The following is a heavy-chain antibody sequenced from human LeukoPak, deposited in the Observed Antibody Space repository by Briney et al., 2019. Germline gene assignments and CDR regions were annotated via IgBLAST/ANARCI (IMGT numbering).Heavy chain of an antibody. CDR1: GGSISSYY. CDR2: IYYSGST. CDR3: ARAPLTTGAFDY. Sequence: SETLSLTCTVSGGSISSYYWSWIRQPPGKGLEWIGYIYYSGSTNYNPSLKSRVTISVDTSKNQFSLKLSSVTAADTAVYYCARAPLTTGAFDYWGQGTLVTV. V-gene: IGHV4-59*01. D-gene: IGHD1-1*01. J-gene: IGHJ4*02.